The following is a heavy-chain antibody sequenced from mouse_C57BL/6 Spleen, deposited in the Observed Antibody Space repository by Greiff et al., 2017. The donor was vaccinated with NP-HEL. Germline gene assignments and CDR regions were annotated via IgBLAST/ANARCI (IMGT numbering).Heavy chain of an antibody. V-gene: IGHV5-9-1*02. D-gene: IGHD3-2*02. CDR3: TRGAAQATFDY. CDR2: ISSGGDYI. Sequence: EVQVVESGEGLVKPGGSLKLSCAASGFTFSSYAMSWVRQTPEKRLEWVAYISSGGDYIYYADTVKGRFTISRDNARNTLYLQMSSLKSEDTAMYYCTRGAAQATFDYWGQGTTLTVSS. J-gene: IGHJ2*01. CDR1: GFTFSSYA.